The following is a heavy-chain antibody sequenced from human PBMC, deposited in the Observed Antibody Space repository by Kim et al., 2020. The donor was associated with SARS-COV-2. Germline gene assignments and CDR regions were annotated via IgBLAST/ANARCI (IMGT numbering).Heavy chain of an antibody. CDR3: ARVSLDYNTQLPSPRYFDL. V-gene: IGHV4-59*01. D-gene: IGHD2-2*01. CDR1: GGSISSYY. J-gene: IGHJ2*01. Sequence: SETLSLTCTVSGGSISSYYWSWIRQPPGKGLEWIGYIYYSGSTNYYPSLKSRVTISVDTSKNQFSLKLSSVTAADTAVYYCARVSLDYNTQLPSPRYFDLWGRGTLVTVSS. CDR2: IYYSGST.